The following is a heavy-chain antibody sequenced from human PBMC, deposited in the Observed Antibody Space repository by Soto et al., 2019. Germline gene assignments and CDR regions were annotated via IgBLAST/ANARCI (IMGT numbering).Heavy chain of an antibody. D-gene: IGHD6-13*01. CDR2: IYYSGST. CDR3: ARHSRIAAAGRGYFDY. V-gene: IGHV4-39*01. J-gene: IGHJ4*02. CDR1: GGSISSSSYY. Sequence: SETLSLSCTVSGGSISSSSYYWGWIRQPPGKGLEWIGSIYYSGSTYYNPSLKSRVTISVDTSKNQFSLKLSSVTAADTAVYYCARHSRIAAAGRGYFDYWGQGTLVTGSS.